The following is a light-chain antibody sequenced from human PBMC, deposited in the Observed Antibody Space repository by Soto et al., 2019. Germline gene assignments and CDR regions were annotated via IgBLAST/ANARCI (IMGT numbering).Light chain of an antibody. CDR1: SSDVGGYNY. J-gene: IGLJ3*02. Sequence: QSVLTQPASVSGSPGQSITISCTGTSSDVGGYNYVSWYQQHPGKAPKLMIYEVSNRPSGVSNRFSGSKSGNTASLTISGLQAEDAADYYRSSYTSSSTRVFGGGTKLTVL. CDR3: SSYTSSSTRV. CDR2: EVS. V-gene: IGLV2-14*01.